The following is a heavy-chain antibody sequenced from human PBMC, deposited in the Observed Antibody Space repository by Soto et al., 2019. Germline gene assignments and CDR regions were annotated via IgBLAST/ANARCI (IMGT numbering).Heavy chain of an antibody. V-gene: IGHV2-5*02. CDR1: GFSLSTSGVG. J-gene: IGHJ6*02. Sequence: QITLKESGPTLVKPTQTLTLTCTFSGFSLSTSGVGVGWIRQPPGKALEWLALIFWDDDKRYSPSLKSRLTIXKXXPKNQVVLTMTNMDPVDAATYYCTHHGYYSYGMDVWGQGTTVTVSS. CDR2: IFWDDDK. CDR3: THHGYYSYGMDV.